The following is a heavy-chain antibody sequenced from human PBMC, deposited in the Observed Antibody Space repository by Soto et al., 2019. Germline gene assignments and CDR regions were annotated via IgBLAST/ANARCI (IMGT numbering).Heavy chain of an antibody. Sequence: PGGSLRLSCAASGFTFSSYAMSWVRQAPGKGLEWVSAISGSGGSTYYADSVKGRFTISRDNSKNTLYLQMNSLRAEDTAVYYCAKTWRSNFIAVAGTRVYYYGMDVWGQGTTVTVS. CDR1: GFTFSSYA. CDR2: ISGSGGST. V-gene: IGHV3-23*01. J-gene: IGHJ6*02. CDR3: AKTWRSNFIAVAGTRVYYYGMDV. D-gene: IGHD6-19*01.